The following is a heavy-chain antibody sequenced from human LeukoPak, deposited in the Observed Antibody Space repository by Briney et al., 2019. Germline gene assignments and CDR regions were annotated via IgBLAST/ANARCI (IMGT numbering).Heavy chain of an antibody. CDR1: GFTFSSYE. CDR3: ARGVIYCSGGSCYPYYFDY. CDR2: ISGGGETV. J-gene: IGHJ4*02. Sequence: PGGSLRLSCAASGFTFSSYEMNWVRQAPGKGLAWVSYISGGGETVFYADSVKGRFTTSRDNAKNTLYLQMNSLRAEDTAVYYCARGVIYCSGGSCYPYYFDYWGQGTLVTVSS. D-gene: IGHD2-15*01. V-gene: IGHV3-48*03.